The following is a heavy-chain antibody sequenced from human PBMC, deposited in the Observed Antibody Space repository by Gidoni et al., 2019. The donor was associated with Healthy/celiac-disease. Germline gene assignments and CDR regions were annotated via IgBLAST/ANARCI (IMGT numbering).Heavy chain of an antibody. CDR3: ARGPHFEDYDSSGYYYYFDY. Sequence: EVQLVESGGGLVQPGGSLRLSCAASGFTFSSYDLPWVRQATGKGLGWVSAIGTAGDTYYPGSVKGRFTISRENAKNSLYLQVNSLRAGDTAVYYCARGPHFEDYDSSGYYYYFDYWGQGTLVTVSS. V-gene: IGHV3-13*01. D-gene: IGHD3-22*01. CDR1: GFTFSSYD. J-gene: IGHJ4*02. CDR2: IGTAGDT.